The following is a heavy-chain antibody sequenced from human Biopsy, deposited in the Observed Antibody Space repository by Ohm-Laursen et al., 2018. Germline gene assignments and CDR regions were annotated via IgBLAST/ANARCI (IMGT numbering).Heavy chain of an antibody. Sequence: SVKVSCKASEFTFSRYAMQWVRQTRGQRLEWIGWIALGSGKTDYARNFQERVSITRDMSTGTGYMDLSGLRSEDTAVYYCAAGYYDTGGYYYRLNGFDVWGQGTMVTVSP. CDR3: AAGYYDTGGYYYRLNGFDV. J-gene: IGHJ3*01. CDR2: IALGSGKT. V-gene: IGHV1-58*02. D-gene: IGHD3-22*01. CDR1: EFTFSRYA.